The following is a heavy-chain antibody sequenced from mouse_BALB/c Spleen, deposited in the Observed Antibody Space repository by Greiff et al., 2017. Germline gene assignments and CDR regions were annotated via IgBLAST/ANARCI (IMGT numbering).Heavy chain of an antibody. CDR1: GFTFSSYT. Sequence: EVKLMESGGGLVQPGGSLKLSCAASGFTFSSYTMSWVRQTPEKRLEWVAYISNGGGSTYYPDTVKGRFTISRDNAKNTLFLQMTSLRSEDTAMYYCARYGKRAMDYWGQGTSVTVSS. D-gene: IGHD2-1*01. CDR2: ISNGGGST. J-gene: IGHJ4*01. V-gene: IGHV5-12-2*01. CDR3: ARYGKRAMDY.